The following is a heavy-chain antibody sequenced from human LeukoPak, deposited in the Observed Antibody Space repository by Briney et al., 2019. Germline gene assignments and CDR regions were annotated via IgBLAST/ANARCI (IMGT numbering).Heavy chain of an antibody. V-gene: IGHV4-31*03. Sequence: SETLSLTCTVSGGSISSGGYYWSWIRQHPGKGLEWIGYIYYSGSTYYNPSLKSRVTISVDTSKNQFSLKLSSVTAADTAVYYCARTTDVTTVFDYWGQGTLVTVFS. D-gene: IGHD4-17*01. CDR2: IYYSGST. CDR3: ARTTDVTTVFDY. CDR1: GGSISSGGYY. J-gene: IGHJ4*02.